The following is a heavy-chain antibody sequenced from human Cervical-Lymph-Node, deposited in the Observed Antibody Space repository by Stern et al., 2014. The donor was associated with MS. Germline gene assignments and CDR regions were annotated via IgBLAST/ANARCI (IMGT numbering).Heavy chain of an antibody. V-gene: IGHV3-30-3*01. CDR1: GFTFGRHS. Sequence: VQLVESGGGVVQPGRPLRLSCAPSGFTFGRHSMHWVRQVPGQGLEWVAIISYDGSSQHYADSVKGRFTISRDNSNNTLYLQMNSLRIEDTAMYYCARPAAARYCDYWGQGSQVTVSS. CDR3: ARPAAARYCDY. J-gene: IGHJ4*02. CDR2: ISYDGSSQ. D-gene: IGHD6-25*01.